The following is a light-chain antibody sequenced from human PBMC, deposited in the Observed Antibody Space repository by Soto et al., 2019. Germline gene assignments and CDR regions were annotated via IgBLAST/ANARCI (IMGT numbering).Light chain of an antibody. CDR3: QQLNTYPIT. CDR1: QVISSY. J-gene: IGKJ5*01. Sequence: DIQLTQSPSFLSASVGDRVTVTCRASQVISSYLAWYQQKPGTVPKLLIYAASTLQSGVPSRFSGSGSGTEFTLTISSLQPEDFATYYCQQLNTYPITFGQGTRLEIK. V-gene: IGKV1-9*01. CDR2: AAS.